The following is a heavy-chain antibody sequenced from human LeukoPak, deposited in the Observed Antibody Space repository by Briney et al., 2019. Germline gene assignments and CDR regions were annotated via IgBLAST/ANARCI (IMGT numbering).Heavy chain of an antibody. Sequence: GTLRLSCAASGFTFSNAWMNWVRQAPGKGLEWVGRIKSKTDGGTTDYAAPVKGRFTISRDDSKNTLYLQMNSLKTEDTAVYYCTTDRILTGYYPYWGQGTLVTVSS. CDR2: IKSKTDGGTT. V-gene: IGHV3-15*07. D-gene: IGHD3-9*01. CDR1: GFTFSNAW. J-gene: IGHJ4*02. CDR3: TTDRILTGYYPY.